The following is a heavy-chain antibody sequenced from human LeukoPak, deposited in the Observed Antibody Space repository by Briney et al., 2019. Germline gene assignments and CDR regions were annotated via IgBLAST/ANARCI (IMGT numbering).Heavy chain of an antibody. CDR3: TKGDGGYYPIDN. Sequence: PGGSLRLSCAASGFTFSKNGMSWVRQALGKGLEWVSTVNDNGANTHYAASVKGRFTISRDNSRNTLLLEMNSLRADDTALYYCTKGDGGYYPIDNWGQGTLVIVSS. J-gene: IGHJ4*02. CDR1: GFTFSKNG. D-gene: IGHD1-26*01. CDR2: VNDNGANT. V-gene: IGHV3-23*01.